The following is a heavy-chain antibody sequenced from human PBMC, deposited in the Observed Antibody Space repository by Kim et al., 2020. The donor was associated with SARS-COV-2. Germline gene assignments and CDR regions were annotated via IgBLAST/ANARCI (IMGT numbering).Heavy chain of an antibody. D-gene: IGHD3-10*01. V-gene: IGHV3-33*01. CDR2: IWYDGSNK. J-gene: IGHJ2*01. CDR1: GFTFSSYG. Sequence: GGSLRLSCAASGFTFSSYGMHWVRQAPGKGLEWVAVIWYDGSNKYYADSVKGRFTISRDNSKNTLYLQMNSLRAEDTAVYYCARDFGPQWDFDLLGRGTLVTVSS. CDR3: ARDFGPQWDFDL.